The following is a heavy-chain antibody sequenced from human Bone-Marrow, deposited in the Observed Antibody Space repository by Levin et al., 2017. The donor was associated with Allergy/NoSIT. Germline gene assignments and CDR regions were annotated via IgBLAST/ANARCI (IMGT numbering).Heavy chain of an antibody. V-gene: IGHV3-21*01. CDR2: ISSSSSYI. J-gene: IGHJ5*02. CDR3: ARVASINWNYDLVSLGWFDP. D-gene: IGHD1-7*01. CDR1: GFTFSSYS. Sequence: GGSLRLSCAASGFTFSSYSMNWVRQAPGKGLEWVSSISSSSSYIYYADSVKGRFTISRDNAKNSLYLQMNSLRAEDTAVYYCARVASINWNYDLVSLGWFDPWGQGTLVTVSS.